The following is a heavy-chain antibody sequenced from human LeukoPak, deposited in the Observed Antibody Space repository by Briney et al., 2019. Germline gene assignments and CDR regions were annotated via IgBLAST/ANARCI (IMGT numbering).Heavy chain of an antibody. CDR2: FDPEDGET. J-gene: IGHJ4*02. V-gene: IGHV1-24*01. Sequence: ASVKVSCKVSGYTLTELSMHWVRQAPGKGLEWMGGFDPEDGETIYAQKFQGRVTMTEDTSTDTAYTELSSLRSEDTAVYYCHGGPSKMVRERAFDYWGQGALVTASS. D-gene: IGHD3-10*01. CDR1: GYTLTELS. CDR3: HGGPSKMVRERAFDY.